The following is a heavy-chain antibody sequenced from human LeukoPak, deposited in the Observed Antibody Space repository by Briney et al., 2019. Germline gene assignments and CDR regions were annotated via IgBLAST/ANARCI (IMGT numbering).Heavy chain of an antibody. CDR1: GGSISSGGYY. CDR3: ARDLLNEGNHLDY. CDR2: IYNSGST. J-gene: IGHJ4*02. D-gene: IGHD4-23*01. V-gene: IGHV4-31*03. Sequence: SEPLSLTCTVSGGSISSGGYYWSWIRQHPGKGLEWIGYIYNSGSTYYNPSLKSRVTISVDTSKNQFSLRLSSVTAADTAVYYCARDLLNEGNHLDYWGQGTLVTVFS.